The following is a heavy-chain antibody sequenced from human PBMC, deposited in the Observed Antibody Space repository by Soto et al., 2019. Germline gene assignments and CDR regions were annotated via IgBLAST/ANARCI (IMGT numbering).Heavy chain of an antibody. V-gene: IGHV1-18*01. CDR1: GYTFTSYG. Sequence: ASVKLYCNASGYTFTSYGISWVRQAPGQGLEWMGWISAYNGNTNYAQKLQGRVTMTTDTSTSTACMELRSLRSDDTAVYYCARDFVDIVVVTAIAAPGYYYYGMDVWGQGTTVTVSS. D-gene: IGHD2-21*02. CDR2: ISAYNGNT. J-gene: IGHJ6*02. CDR3: ARDFVDIVVVTAIAAPGYYYYGMDV.